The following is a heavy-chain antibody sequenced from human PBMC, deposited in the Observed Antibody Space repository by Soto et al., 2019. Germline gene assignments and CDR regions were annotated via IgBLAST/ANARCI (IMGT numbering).Heavy chain of an antibody. CDR1: GFTFSSYA. V-gene: IGHV3-23*01. Sequence: PGGSLRLSCAASGFTFSSYAMSWVRQAPGKGLEWVSAISGSGGSTCYADSVKGRFTISRDNSKSTLYLQMNSLRAEDTAVYYWGTQPGVTPTYYYYGMDVWGQGTTVTVSS. CDR2: ISGSGGST. CDR3: GTQPGVTPTYYYYGMDV. J-gene: IGHJ6*02. D-gene: IGHD1-1*01.